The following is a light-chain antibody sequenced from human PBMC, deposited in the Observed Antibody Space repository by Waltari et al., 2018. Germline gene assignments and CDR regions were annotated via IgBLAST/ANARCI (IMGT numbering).Light chain of an antibody. CDR2: RNN. Sequence: QSVLTQPPSASETPGQRVTIPCSGSNANLGSNYQYWYQPHPGTAPKLLIYRNNQRPSGVPDRFSASKSGTSASLAIDGLRSEDEAIYYCASWDDSHYVFGPGTQVTVL. J-gene: IGLJ1*01. CDR3: ASWDDSHYV. V-gene: IGLV1-47*01. CDR1: NANLGSNY.